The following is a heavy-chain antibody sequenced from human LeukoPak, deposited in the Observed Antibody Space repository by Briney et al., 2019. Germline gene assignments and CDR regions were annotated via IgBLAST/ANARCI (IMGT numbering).Heavy chain of an antibody. Sequence: PSQTLSLTCAVSGGSISSGGYSWSWTRQPPGQGLEWIGYISHSGSTYYSPSLQGRVTISADRSNSQFSLQLSSLTAADTAVYYCARESELSFDPWGQGTLVTVSS. D-gene: IGHD3-10*01. J-gene: IGHJ5*02. CDR2: ISHSGST. V-gene: IGHV4-30-2*01. CDR3: ARESELSFDP. CDR1: GGSISSGGYS.